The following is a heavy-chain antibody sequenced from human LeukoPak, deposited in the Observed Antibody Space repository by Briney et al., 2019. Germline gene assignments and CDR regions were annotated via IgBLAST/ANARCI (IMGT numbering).Heavy chain of an antibody. J-gene: IGHJ4*02. CDR3: AKDRYSSSWYYFDY. D-gene: IGHD6-13*01. CDR2: ISGSGGST. V-gene: IGHV3-23*01. Sequence: PGGSLRLSCAVSGFTVSAHYMSWVRQAPGKGLEWVSAISGSGGSTYYADSVKGRFTISRDNSKNTLYLQMNSLRAEDTAVYYCAKDRYSSSWYYFDYWGQGTLVTVSS. CDR1: GFTVSAHY.